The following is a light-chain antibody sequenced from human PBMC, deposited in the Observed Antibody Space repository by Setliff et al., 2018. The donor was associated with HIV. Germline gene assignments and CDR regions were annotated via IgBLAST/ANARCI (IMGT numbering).Light chain of an antibody. CDR2: DTS. CDR3: FLSFSGAHFV. CDR1: TGAVTSGHY. Sequence: QAVVTQEPSLTVSPGGTVTLTCGSSTGAVTSGHYPYWVQQKPGQAPRTLIYDTSNKKSWTPARFSGSLLGGKAALTRSGAQPEDEADYYCFLSFSGAHFVVGTGTKVTVL. V-gene: IGLV7-46*01. J-gene: IGLJ1*01.